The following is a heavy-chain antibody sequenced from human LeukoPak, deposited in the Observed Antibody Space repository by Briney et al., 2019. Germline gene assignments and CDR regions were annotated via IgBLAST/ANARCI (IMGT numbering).Heavy chain of an antibody. V-gene: IGHV3-7*01. Sequence: GGSLRLSCAASGFTFSNYWMTWVRQAPGKGLEWVANIRQDGSEKFYVDSVKGRFTISRDNAKNSLYLQMNSLRAEDTAVYHCARERRAAAGIYYYMDVWGKGTTVTVSS. J-gene: IGHJ6*03. CDR3: ARERRAAAGIYYYMDV. CDR1: GFTFSNYW. D-gene: IGHD6-13*01. CDR2: IRQDGSEK.